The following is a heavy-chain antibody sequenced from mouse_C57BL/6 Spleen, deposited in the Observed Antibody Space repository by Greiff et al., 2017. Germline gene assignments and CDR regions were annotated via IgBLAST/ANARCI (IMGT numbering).Heavy chain of an antibody. J-gene: IGHJ4*01. V-gene: IGHV1-63*01. CDR2: IYPGGGYT. Sequence: QVQLKESGAELVRPGTSVKMSCKASGYTFTNYWIGWAKQRPGHGLEWIGDIYPGGGYTNYNEKFKGKATLTADKSSSTAYMQFSSLTSEDSAIYYCARAGDDYAMDYWGQGTSVTVSS. CDR3: ARAGDDYAMDY. CDR1: GYTFTNYW. D-gene: IGHD2-13*01.